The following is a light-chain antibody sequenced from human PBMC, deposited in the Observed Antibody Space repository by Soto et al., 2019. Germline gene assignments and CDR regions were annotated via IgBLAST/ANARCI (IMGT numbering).Light chain of an antibody. V-gene: IGKV1-5*03. Sequence: DIHSRRSPSTLSASVLYIVTITFRASQSISSWLAWYRQKPGKAPKLLIYKASSLESGVPSRLSGSGSGTEFTLTIRSLQPDDFETYYCQQYNTYPWNFGQGTKVDI. CDR2: KAS. CDR3: QQYNTYPWN. J-gene: IGKJ1*01. CDR1: QSISSW.